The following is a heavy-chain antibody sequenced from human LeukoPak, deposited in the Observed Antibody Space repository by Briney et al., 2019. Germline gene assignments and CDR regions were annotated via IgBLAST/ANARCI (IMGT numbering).Heavy chain of an antibody. J-gene: IGHJ4*02. D-gene: IGHD3-22*01. Sequence: PRGSLRLSCAASGFTFSDSAMHWVRQASGKGLEWVGRIRSKGNSYATAYAASVKGRFTISRDDSKNTAYLQMNSLKTEDTAVYYCTSIIVVANFDHWGQGTLVTVSS. V-gene: IGHV3-73*01. CDR1: GFTFSDSA. CDR3: TSIIVVANFDH. CDR2: IRSKGNSYAT.